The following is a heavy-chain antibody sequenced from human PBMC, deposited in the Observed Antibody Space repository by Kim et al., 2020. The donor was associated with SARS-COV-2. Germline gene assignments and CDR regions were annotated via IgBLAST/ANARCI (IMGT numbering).Heavy chain of an antibody. V-gene: IGHV4-59*08. J-gene: IGHJ5*02. D-gene: IGHD2-8*02. Sequence: STNSNPSLKSRVTISVDTSKNQFSLKLSSVTAADTAVYYCARLWSHWFDPWGQGTLVTVSS. CDR2: ST. CDR3: ARLWSHWFDP.